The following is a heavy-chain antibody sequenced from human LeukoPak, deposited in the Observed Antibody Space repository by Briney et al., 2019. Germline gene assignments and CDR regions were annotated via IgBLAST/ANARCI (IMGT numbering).Heavy chain of an antibody. CDR3: AKEYRGYSYGEVDY. V-gene: IGHV3-23*01. J-gene: IGHJ4*02. Sequence: GGSLRLSCAASGFTFSSYAMNWVRQAPGKGLEWLSYINSGGAVTYYADSVKGRFTVSRDNSKNTLYLQMNSLRAEDTAVYYCAKEYRGYSYGEVDYWGQGTLVTVSS. CDR2: INSGGAVT. CDR1: GFTFSSYA. D-gene: IGHD5-18*01.